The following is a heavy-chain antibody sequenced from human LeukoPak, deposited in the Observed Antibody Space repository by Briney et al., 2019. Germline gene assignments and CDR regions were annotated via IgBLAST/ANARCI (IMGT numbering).Heavy chain of an antibody. D-gene: IGHD3-16*01. Sequence: GGSLRLSCAASGFTFSSYIMSWVRQAPGKGLDWVSLIGGSGDSTYYADSVKGRFTISRDNSKNTLYLRMNSLRADDTAVYYCAKEGPGGGGYFDDWGQGTLVTVSS. CDR2: IGGSGDST. J-gene: IGHJ4*02. CDR3: AKEGPGGGGYFDD. V-gene: IGHV3-23*01. CDR1: GFTFSSYI.